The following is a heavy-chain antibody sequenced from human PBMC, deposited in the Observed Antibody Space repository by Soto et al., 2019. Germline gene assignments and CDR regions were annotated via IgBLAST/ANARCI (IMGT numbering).Heavy chain of an antibody. J-gene: IGHJ6*03. V-gene: IGHV3-73*01. CDR2: IRSKANSYAT. CDR3: TRHSAMVRGLLFHERVSGYMDV. Sequence: EVQLVESGGGLVQLGGSLKLSCAASGFTFSGSAMHWVRQASGKGLEWVGRIRSKANSYATAYAASVKGRFTISRDDSKNTAYLQMNSLKTEDTAVYYCTRHSAMVRGLLFHERVSGYMDVWGKGTTVTVSS. CDR1: GFTFSGSA. D-gene: IGHD3-10*01.